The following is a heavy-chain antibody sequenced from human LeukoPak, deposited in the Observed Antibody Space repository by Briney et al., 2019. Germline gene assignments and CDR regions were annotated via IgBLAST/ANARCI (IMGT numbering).Heavy chain of an antibody. Sequence: MTSETLSLTCAVYGGSFSGYYWSWIRQPPGKGLEWIGEINHSGSTNYNPSLKSRVTISVDTSKNQFSLKLSSVTAADTAVYYCARGRQDFWSGYSPFYYYYGMDVWGQGTTVTVSS. CDR2: INHSGST. J-gene: IGHJ6*02. CDR3: ARGRQDFWSGYSPFYYYYGMDV. CDR1: GGSFSGYY. V-gene: IGHV4-34*01. D-gene: IGHD3-3*01.